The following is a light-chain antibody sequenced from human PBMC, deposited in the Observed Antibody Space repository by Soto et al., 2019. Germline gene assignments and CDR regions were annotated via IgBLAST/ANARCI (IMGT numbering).Light chain of an antibody. CDR2: GAS. Sequence: EIVLTQSPGTLSLSPGERATLSCRASPSVTSGFLAWYQQKPGQAPRLVMYGASMRPTGIPDRFSGSWSGSGTDFTLTISRLEPEDFGVYYCQQYHNSLTFGGGTKVEIK. J-gene: IGKJ4*01. V-gene: IGKV3-20*01. CDR3: QQYHNSLT. CDR1: PSVTSGF.